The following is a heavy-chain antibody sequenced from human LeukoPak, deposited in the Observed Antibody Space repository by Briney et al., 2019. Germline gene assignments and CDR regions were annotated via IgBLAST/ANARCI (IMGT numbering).Heavy chain of an antibody. J-gene: IGHJ6*03. CDR2: IIPIFGTA. CDR1: GGTFSSYA. V-gene: IGHV1-69*05. CDR3: ARSSGLFTLAARAYYYYYMDV. D-gene: IGHD3-10*01. Sequence: GASVKVSCKASGGTFSSYAISWVRQAPGQGLEWMGGIIPIFGTANYAQKFQGRVAITTDESTSTAYMELSSLGSEDTAVYYCARSSGLFTLAARAYYYYYMDVWGKGTTVTVSS.